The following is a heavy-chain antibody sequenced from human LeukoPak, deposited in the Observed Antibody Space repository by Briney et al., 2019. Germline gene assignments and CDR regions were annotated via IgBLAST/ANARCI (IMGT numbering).Heavy chain of an antibody. CDR1: GFTFSSYW. D-gene: IGHD2-15*01. CDR2: IKQDGSEK. J-gene: IGHJ3*02. V-gene: IGHV3-7*01. CDR3: ARDKGDCSGGSCYDAFDI. Sequence: PGGSLRLSCAASGFTFSSYWMSWVRQAPGEGLEWVANIKQDGSEKYYVDSVKGRFTISRDNAKNSLYLQMNSLRAEDTAVYYCARDKGDCSGGSCYDAFDIWGQGTMVTVSS.